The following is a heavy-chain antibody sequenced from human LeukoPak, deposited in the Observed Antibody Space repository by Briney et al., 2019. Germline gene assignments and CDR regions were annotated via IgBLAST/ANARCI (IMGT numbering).Heavy chain of an antibody. D-gene: IGHD5-12*01. CDR1: GGSISSYY. CDR3: ARGRATWFDY. CDR2: INHSGST. Sequence: SETLSLTCTVSGGSISSYYWSWIRQPPGKGLEWIGEINHSGSTNYNPSLKSRVTISVDTSKNQFSLKLSSVTAADTAVYYCARGRATWFDYWGQGTLVTVSS. J-gene: IGHJ4*02. V-gene: IGHV4-34*01.